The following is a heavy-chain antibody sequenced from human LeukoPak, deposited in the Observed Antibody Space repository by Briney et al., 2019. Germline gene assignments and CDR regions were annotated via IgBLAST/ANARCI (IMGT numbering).Heavy chain of an antibody. CDR1: GGSFSGYY. Sequence: SETLSLTCAVYGGSFSGYYWSWIRQPPGKGLEWIGEINHSGSTNYNPSLKSRVTISVDTSKNQFSLKLSSVTAADTAVYYCARGGSYDILTGYYPDYYHGMDVWGQGTTVTVSS. CDR3: ARGGSYDILTGYYPDYYHGMDV. CDR2: INHSGST. J-gene: IGHJ6*02. V-gene: IGHV4-34*01. D-gene: IGHD3-9*01.